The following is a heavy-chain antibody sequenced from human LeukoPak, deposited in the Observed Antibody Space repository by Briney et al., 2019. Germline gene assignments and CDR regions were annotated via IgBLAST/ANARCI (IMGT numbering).Heavy chain of an antibody. CDR2: IYSGGST. CDR1: GFTVSSNY. D-gene: IGHD1-1*01. Sequence: GGSLRLSCAASGFTVSSNYMSWVRQAPGEGLEWVSLIYSGGSTYYADCVKGRFTISRDNYKNTLYLQMNSLRDEDTAVYYCAAGTGSFDYWGQGTLVTVSS. J-gene: IGHJ4*02. CDR3: AAGTGSFDY. V-gene: IGHV3-53*01.